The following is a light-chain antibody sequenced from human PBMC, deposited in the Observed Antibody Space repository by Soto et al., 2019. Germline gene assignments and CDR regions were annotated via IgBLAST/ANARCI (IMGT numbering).Light chain of an antibody. CDR2: AAS. CDR3: QHHNSYLALT. Sequence: DIQMTQAPSSLSASVGDRVTITCRASQSISNDLGWYQQKPGKAPKRLIYAASTLQNGVPSRFSGSGSGTEFTLTFSSLQPEDFATYYCQHHNSYLALTFGGGTKVEIK. J-gene: IGKJ4*01. V-gene: IGKV1-17*01. CDR1: QSISND.